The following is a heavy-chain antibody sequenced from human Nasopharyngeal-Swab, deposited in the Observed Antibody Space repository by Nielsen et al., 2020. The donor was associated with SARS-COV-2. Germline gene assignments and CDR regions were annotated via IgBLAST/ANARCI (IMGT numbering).Heavy chain of an antibody. Sequence: GESLKISCAASGFTFDDYGMSWVRQAPGKGLEWVSGINWNGGSTGYADSVKGRFTISRDNAKNTLYLQMNSLRAEDTAVYYCAKALSANNWNYYYYGMDVWGQGTTVTVSS. CDR2: INWNGGST. V-gene: IGHV3-20*04. D-gene: IGHD1-20*01. CDR1: GFTFDDYG. J-gene: IGHJ6*02. CDR3: AKALSANNWNYYYYGMDV.